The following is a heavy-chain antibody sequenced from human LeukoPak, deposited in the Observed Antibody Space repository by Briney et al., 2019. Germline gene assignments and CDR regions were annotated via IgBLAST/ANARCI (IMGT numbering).Heavy chain of an antibody. V-gene: IGHV4-61*02. Sequence: SQTLSLTCTVSGGSISSGSCYWSWIRQPAGKGLEWIGRIYTSGSTNYNPSLKSRVTISVDTSKNQFSLKLSSVTAADTAVYYCAREGGPYSYGYGNFQHWGQGTLVTVSS. CDR2: IYTSGST. CDR1: GGSISSGSCY. D-gene: IGHD5-18*01. CDR3: AREGGPYSYGYGNFQH. J-gene: IGHJ1*01.